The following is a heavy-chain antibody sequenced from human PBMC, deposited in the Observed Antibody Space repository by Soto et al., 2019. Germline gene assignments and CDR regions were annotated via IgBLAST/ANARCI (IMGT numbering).Heavy chain of an antibody. J-gene: IGHJ3*01. D-gene: IGHD5-12*01. V-gene: IGHV1-69*02. CDR3: TWLLTGDSDVSDF. CDR1: GVTFSSYT. CDR2: IIPVLGVA. Sequence: QVQLVQSGAEVRKPGSSVKVSCKASGVTFSSYTISWVRQAPGQGLEWMGRIIPVLGVANYAPKFQGRLTILADEPTSTVYMDLSVRRSEHPAMYNATWLLTGDSDVSDFWGQGTFITVSS.